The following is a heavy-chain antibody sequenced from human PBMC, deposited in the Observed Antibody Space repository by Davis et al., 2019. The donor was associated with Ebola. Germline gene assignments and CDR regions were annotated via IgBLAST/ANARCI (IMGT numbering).Heavy chain of an antibody. J-gene: IGHJ6*02. CDR3: ARDRRITLGYYGMDV. V-gene: IGHV4-59*12. CDR2: IYHSGST. D-gene: IGHD1-20*01. Sequence: SETLSLTCTVSGGSISSYYWSWIRQPPGKGLEWIGYIYHSGSTYYNPSLKSRVTISVDKSRNQFSLKLSSVTAADTAVYYCARDRRITLGYYGMDVWGQGTTVTVSS. CDR1: GGSISSYY.